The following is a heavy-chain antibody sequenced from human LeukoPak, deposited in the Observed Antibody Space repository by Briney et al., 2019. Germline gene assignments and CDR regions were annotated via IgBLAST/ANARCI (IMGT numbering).Heavy chain of an antibody. V-gene: IGHV3-9*01. CDR1: GFTFDDHA. CDR2: ISWNSGSI. J-gene: IGHJ4*02. D-gene: IGHD3-3*01. Sequence: GGSLRLSCAASGFTFDDHAMHWVRQAPGKGLEWVSGISWNSGSIGYADSVKGRFTISRDNAKNSLYLQMNSLRAEDTALYYCAKDIGAYDFWSGHFDYWGQGTLVTVSS. CDR3: AKDIGAYDFWSGHFDY.